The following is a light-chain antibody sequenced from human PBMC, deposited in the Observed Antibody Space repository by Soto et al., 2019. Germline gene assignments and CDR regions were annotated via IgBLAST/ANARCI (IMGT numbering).Light chain of an antibody. V-gene: IGKV3-20*01. CDR3: QQYDVSPIT. CDR2: DAS. CDR1: QSVRSER. J-gene: IGKJ5*01. Sequence: EIVLTQSPDTLSLSPGERATLSCRASQSVRSERLAWYQHKRGQAPRLVIFDASSRATGIPERFSGSGSGTDFTLTITRLEPEDFAVYFCQQYDVSPITFGLGTRLEIK.